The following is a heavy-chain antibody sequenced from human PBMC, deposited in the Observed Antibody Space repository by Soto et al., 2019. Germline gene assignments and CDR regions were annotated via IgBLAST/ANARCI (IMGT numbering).Heavy chain of an antibody. CDR2: ISYDGSNH. CDR3: ATAKSSSGHNFDC. Sequence: QVQLVESGGGVVQPGRSLRLSCAASGFTFSSYTMHWVRQAPVKGLEWVTVISYDGSNHYYADSVKGRFTISRDNSKNTLYLQMNSLRAEDTAVYYCATAKSSSGHNFDCWGQGTLVTVSS. V-gene: IGHV3-30-3*01. CDR1: GFTFSSYT. J-gene: IGHJ4*02. D-gene: IGHD6-13*01.